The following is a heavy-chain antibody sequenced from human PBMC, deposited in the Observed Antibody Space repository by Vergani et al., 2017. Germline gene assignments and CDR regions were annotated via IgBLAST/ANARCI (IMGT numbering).Heavy chain of an antibody. Sequence: QVQLVQSGAEVKKPGASVKVSCKASGYTFTSYGISWVRQAPGQGLEWMGWISAYNGNTNYAQKLQGRVTMTTDTSTSTAYMELRSLRSDDTAVYYCASVRSHYDILTGYGDWFDPWGQGTLVTVSS. D-gene: IGHD3-9*01. CDR2: ISAYNGNT. V-gene: IGHV1-18*01. J-gene: IGHJ5*02. CDR3: ASVRSHYDILTGYGDWFDP. CDR1: GYTFTSYG.